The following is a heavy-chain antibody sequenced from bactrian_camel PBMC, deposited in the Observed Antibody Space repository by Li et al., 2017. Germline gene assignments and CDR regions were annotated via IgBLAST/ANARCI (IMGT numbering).Heavy chain of an antibody. J-gene: IGHJ6*01. Sequence: HVQLVESGGGSVQAGGSLKLSCVASGYTDSINCMGWFREIPGKEREGVATSHRLSAATLYADSVKGRFTISRDSATNSCLLQMNNLKSEDTARYYCAVAVMECSGGYCSGGRFAYWGQGTQVTVS. CDR3: AVAVMECSGGYCSGGRFAY. V-gene: IGHV3S1*01. D-gene: IGHD2*01. CDR1: GYTDSINC. CDR2: SHRLSAAT.